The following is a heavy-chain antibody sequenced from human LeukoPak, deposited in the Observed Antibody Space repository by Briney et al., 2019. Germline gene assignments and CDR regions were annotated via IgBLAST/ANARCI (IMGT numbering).Heavy chain of an antibody. CDR1: GFTFSDYY. J-gene: IGHJ4*02. CDR3: AKTGAVAVMGY. V-gene: IGHV3-23*01. Sequence: GGSLRLSCAASGFTFSDYYMSWIRQAPGKGLEWVSAISGSGGSTYYADSVKGRFTISRDNSKNTLYLQMNSLRAEDTAVYYCAKTGAVAVMGYWGQGTLVTVSS. CDR2: ISGSGGST. D-gene: IGHD6-19*01.